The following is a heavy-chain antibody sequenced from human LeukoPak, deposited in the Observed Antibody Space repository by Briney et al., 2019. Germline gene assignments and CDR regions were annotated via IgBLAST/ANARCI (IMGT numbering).Heavy chain of an antibody. CDR1: GYTFTSYA. CDR2: ISAYNGNT. Sequence: GASVKVSCKASGYTFTSYAMNWVRQAPGQGLEWMGWISAYNGNTNYAQKLQGRVTMTTDTSTSTAYMELRSLRSDDTAVYYCARERYDILTGYSVGLMDVWGKGTTVTISS. CDR3: ARERYDILTGYSVGLMDV. D-gene: IGHD3-9*01. V-gene: IGHV1-18*01. J-gene: IGHJ6*03.